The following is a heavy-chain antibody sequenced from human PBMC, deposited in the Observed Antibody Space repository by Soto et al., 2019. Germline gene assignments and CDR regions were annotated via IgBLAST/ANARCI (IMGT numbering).Heavy chain of an antibody. CDR1: GFTFDDYA. Sequence: EVQLVESGGGLVQPGRSLRLSCAASGFTFDDYAMHWVRQAPGKGLEWVAGISWNSGSIGYADSVKGRFTISRDNAKNSLYLQMNSLSAEDTALYYCAKGIRYSSGDDAFDIWGQVTMVTVSS. CDR2: ISWNSGSI. D-gene: IGHD6-19*01. V-gene: IGHV3-9*01. CDR3: AKGIRYSSGDDAFDI. J-gene: IGHJ3*02.